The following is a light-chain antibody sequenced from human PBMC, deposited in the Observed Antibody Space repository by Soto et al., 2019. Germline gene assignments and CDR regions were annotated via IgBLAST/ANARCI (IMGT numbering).Light chain of an antibody. CDR3: QQSYSTPRT. CDR2: AAS. Sequence: DIQMTQSPSSLSASVGDRVTITCRASQSISTYLNWYQQKPGKAPKLLIYAASSFQSGVPSRFSGSGSGTDFTLSINNLQPEDFAAYYCQQSYSTPRTFGPGTTVDIK. J-gene: IGKJ3*01. CDR1: QSISTY. V-gene: IGKV1-39*01.